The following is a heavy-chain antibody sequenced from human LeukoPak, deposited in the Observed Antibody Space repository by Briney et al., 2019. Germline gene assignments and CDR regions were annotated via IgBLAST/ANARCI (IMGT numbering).Heavy chain of an antibody. J-gene: IGHJ6*02. V-gene: IGHV7-4-1*02. CDR2: INTNTGNP. CDR1: GYTFTSHT. Sequence: ASVKVSCKASGYTFTSHTMNWVRQAPGQGLEWMGWINTNTGNPTYAQGFTGRFVFSLDTSVSTAYLQISSLKPEDTAVYYCARDGNYYGSGLPYYYYGMDVWGQGTTVTVSS. CDR3: ARDGNYYGSGLPYYYYGMDV. D-gene: IGHD3-10*01.